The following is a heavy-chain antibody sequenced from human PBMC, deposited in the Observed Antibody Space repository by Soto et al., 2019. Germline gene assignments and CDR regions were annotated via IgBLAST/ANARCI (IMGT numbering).Heavy chain of an antibody. D-gene: IGHD2-8*01. J-gene: IGHJ4*02. CDR1: GGSVSSGNYY. V-gene: IGHV4-61*01. CDR3: ARSFFYSYGTNRSLFDF. CDR2: FYYTGSI. Sequence: SETLSLTCTVSGGSVSSGNYYWSWIRQPPGKGLEWIGYFYYTGSINYNPSLKSRVTIFIDASKNQFSLTLYSVTAADTAVYYCARSFFYSYGTNRSLFDFCGQGTLDPGSA.